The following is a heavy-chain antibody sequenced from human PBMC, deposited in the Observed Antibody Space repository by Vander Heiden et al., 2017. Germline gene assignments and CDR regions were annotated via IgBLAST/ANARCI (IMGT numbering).Heavy chain of an antibody. CDR3: ATAQNSTEKGYYFDY. V-gene: IGHV4-34*01. D-gene: IGHD4-4*01. CDR1: GGSFSGYY. CDR2: INHSGST. Sequence: QVQLQQWGAGLLKPSETLSLTCAVYGGSFSGYYWSWIRQPPGKGLEWIGEINHSGSTNYNPSRKSRVTISVDTSKNQFSMKLSSVTAADTAVYYCATAQNSTEKGYYFDYWGQGTLVTVSS. J-gene: IGHJ4*02.